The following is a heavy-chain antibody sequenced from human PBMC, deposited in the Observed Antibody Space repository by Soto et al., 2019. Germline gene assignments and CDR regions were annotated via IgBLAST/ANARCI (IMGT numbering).Heavy chain of an antibody. Sequence: SETLSLTCTVSGASINSYYWSLIRQAPGKGLEWVGFAYYTGSTNYNPFLKSRITMSVDTSRSQVSLKLNSVTAADTAVYYCARTYCSAGECYPWNNWFDPWRQATXVTV. CDR1: GASINSYY. V-gene: IGHV4-59*01. CDR3: ARTYCSAGECYPWNNWFDP. D-gene: IGHD2-15*01. J-gene: IGHJ5*02. CDR2: AYYTGST.